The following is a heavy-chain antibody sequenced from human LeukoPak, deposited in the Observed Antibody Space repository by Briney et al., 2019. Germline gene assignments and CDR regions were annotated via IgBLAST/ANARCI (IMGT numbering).Heavy chain of an antibody. CDR1: GFTVSSNY. J-gene: IGHJ4*02. D-gene: IGHD3-22*01. CDR3: ARANYYDSSGYLY. Sequence: GGSLRLSCAASGFTVSSNYMSWVRQAPGKGLEWVSVIYSGGSTYYADSVKGRFTISRDNSKSTLYLQMNSLRAEDTAVYYCARANYYDSSGYLYWGQGTLVTVSS. CDR2: IYSGGST. V-gene: IGHV3-66*01.